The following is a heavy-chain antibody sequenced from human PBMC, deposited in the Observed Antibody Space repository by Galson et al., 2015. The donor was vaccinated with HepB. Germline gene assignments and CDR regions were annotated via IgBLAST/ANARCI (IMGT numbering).Heavy chain of an antibody. V-gene: IGHV3-53*01. D-gene: IGHD4-23*01. J-gene: IGHJ3*02. CDR1: GFTVSSNY. CDR2: IYSGGST. Sequence: SLRLSCAASGFTVSSNYMSWVRQAPGKGLEWVSVIYSGGSTYYADSVKGRFTISRDNSKNTLYLQMNSLRAEDTAVYYCARAGYGGNSGYGAFDIWGQGTMVTVSS. CDR3: ARAGYGGNSGYGAFDI.